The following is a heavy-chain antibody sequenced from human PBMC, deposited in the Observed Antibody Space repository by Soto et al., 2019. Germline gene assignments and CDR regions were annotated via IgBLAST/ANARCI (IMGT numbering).Heavy chain of an antibody. Sequence: PSQTLSLTCAISGDSVSSNSAAWNWIRQSPSRGLEWLGRTYYRSKWYNDYAVSVKSRITINPDTSKNKFSLQLNSVTPEDTAVYYCARENDFWSGYYRGFDYWGQGTLVTVSS. D-gene: IGHD3-3*01. V-gene: IGHV6-1*01. CDR1: GDSVSSNSAA. CDR2: TYYRSKWYN. J-gene: IGHJ4*02. CDR3: ARENDFWSGYYRGFDY.